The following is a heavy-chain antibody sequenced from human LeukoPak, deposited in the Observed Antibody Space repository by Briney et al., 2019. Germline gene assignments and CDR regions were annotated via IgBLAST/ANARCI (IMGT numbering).Heavy chain of an antibody. V-gene: IGHV3-30*03. Sequence: GGSLRLSCAASGFTFSSYGMHWVRQAPGKGLEWVAVISYDGSNKYYADSVKGRFTISRDNSKNTLYLQMNSLRAEDTAVYYCARGSWLVSSPYNWFDPWGQGTLVTVSS. CDR2: ISYDGSNK. D-gene: IGHD6-19*01. CDR1: GFTFSSYG. CDR3: ARGSWLVSSPYNWFDP. J-gene: IGHJ5*02.